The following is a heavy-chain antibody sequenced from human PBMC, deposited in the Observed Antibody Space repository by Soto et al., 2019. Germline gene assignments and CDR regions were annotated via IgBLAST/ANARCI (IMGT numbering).Heavy chain of an antibody. Sequence: QKISCAGSGFSLTTYWVGWVHQKTGKGLEWMGIIHPSDSDTRYSPSFQGQVTISADKSISTAYLQWSSLKASDSVSYYCARHRNGYNRIDSWGQGTRVTVS. CDR3: ARHRNGYNRIDS. J-gene: IGHJ4*02. CDR2: IHPSDSDT. D-gene: IGHD1-20*01. V-gene: IGHV5-51*07. CDR1: GFSLTTYW.